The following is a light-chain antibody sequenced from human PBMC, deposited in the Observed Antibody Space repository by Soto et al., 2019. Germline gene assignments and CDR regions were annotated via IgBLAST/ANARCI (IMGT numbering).Light chain of an antibody. CDR1: QSVSSSY. V-gene: IGKV3-20*01. CDR3: QQYGSSPALT. Sequence: IVLTQSPGTLSLAPGERATLSCRAIQSVSSSYLAWYQQKPGQAPRLLIYGAFNRATGIPERISGSGSGTDFTLTISRLEPEDFAVYYCQQYGSSPALTFGGGTKVEIK. J-gene: IGKJ4*01. CDR2: GAF.